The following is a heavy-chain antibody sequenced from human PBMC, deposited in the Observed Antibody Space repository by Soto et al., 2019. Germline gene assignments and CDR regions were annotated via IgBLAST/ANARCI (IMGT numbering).Heavy chain of an antibody. V-gene: IGHV4-39*07. Sequence: SETLSLTCTVSGGSISSSSYYWGWIRQPPGKGLKWIGSIYYSGSTYYNPSLNSRVTISVDTSKNQFSLNLSSVTAADTAVYYCARDERITIFGVVKGYYYYGMDVWGQGTTVTVSS. CDR1: GGSISSSSYY. D-gene: IGHD3-3*01. CDR3: ARDERITIFGVVKGYYYYGMDV. CDR2: IYYSGST. J-gene: IGHJ6*02.